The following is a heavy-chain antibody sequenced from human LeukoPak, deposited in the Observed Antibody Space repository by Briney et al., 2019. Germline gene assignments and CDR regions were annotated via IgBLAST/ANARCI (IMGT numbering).Heavy chain of an antibody. CDR1: VGSISSYY. Sequence: AVTLSLTCTVSVGSISSYYWSWLRQPPGKGLEWIGYIYYSGSTNYNTSLKSRVTISVDTSKNQFSLKLSSVTAADTAVYYCARLFEPAAFSDAFDIWGQGTMVTVSS. V-gene: IGHV4-59*08. J-gene: IGHJ3*02. D-gene: IGHD2-2*01. CDR3: ARLFEPAAFSDAFDI. CDR2: IYYSGST.